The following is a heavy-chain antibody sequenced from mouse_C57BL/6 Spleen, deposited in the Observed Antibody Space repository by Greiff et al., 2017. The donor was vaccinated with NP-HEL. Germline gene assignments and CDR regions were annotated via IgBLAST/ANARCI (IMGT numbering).Heavy chain of an antibody. D-gene: IGHD2-10*01. V-gene: IGHV5-4*01. CDR3: ARDGFPTPYYYAMDY. J-gene: IGHJ4*01. CDR2: ISDGGSYT. Sequence: EVMLVESGGGLVKPGGSLKLSCAASGFTFSSYAMSWVRQTPEKRLEWVATISDGGSYTYYPDNVKGRFTISRDNAKNNLYLQMSHLKSEDTAMYYCARDGFPTPYYYAMDYWGQGTSVTVSS. CDR1: GFTFSSYA.